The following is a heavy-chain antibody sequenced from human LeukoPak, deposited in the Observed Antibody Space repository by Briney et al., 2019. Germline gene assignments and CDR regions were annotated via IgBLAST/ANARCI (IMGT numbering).Heavy chain of an antibody. CDR2: INSDGSST. CDR3: ARGGYSYGEYWYFDL. Sequence: PGGSLRLSCTASGFTFSSYSMHWVRQAPGKGLVWVSRINSDGSSTSYADSVKGRFTISRDNAKNTLYLQMNSLRAEDTAVYYCARGGYSYGEYWYFDLWGRGTLVTVSS. CDR1: GFTFSSYS. D-gene: IGHD5-18*01. J-gene: IGHJ2*01. V-gene: IGHV3-74*01.